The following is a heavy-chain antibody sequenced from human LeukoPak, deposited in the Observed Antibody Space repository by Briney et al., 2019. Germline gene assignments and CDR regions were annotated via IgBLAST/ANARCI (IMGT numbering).Heavy chain of an antibody. CDR2: MNPNSGNT. Sequence: ASVKVSCKASGYTFTTYDINWVRQATGQGLEWMGWMNPNSGNTGYAKKFQGRVTITRNTSISTAYMELSRLRSEDTAVYYCARAPSWNGYDSYYYMDVWGKGTTVTVSS. CDR1: GYTFTTYD. J-gene: IGHJ6*03. V-gene: IGHV1-8*03. CDR3: ARAPSWNGYDSYYYMDV. D-gene: IGHD5-12*01.